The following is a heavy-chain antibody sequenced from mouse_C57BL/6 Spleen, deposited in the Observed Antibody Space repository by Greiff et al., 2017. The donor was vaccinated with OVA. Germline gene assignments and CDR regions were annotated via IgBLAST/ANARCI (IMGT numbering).Heavy chain of an antibody. Sequence: EVKLQESGGGLVKPGGSLKLSCAASGFTFSDYGMHWVRQAPEKGLEWVAYISSGSSTINYADTVKGRFTISRDNAKNTLFLQMTSLRAVDTAMYYCAIWLPRVWGTGTSVTVSS. D-gene: IGHD2-2*01. J-gene: IGHJ1*03. CDR2: ISSGSSTI. CDR3: AIWLPRV. V-gene: IGHV5-17*01. CDR1: GFTFSDYG.